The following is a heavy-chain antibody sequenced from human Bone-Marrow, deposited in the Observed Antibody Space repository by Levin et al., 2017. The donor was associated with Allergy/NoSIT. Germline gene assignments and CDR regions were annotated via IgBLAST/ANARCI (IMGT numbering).Heavy chain of an antibody. CDR1: GDSVHSANW. Sequence: SQTLSLPCAVSGDSVHSANWWGWIRQPPGKELEWIGYILYSGFAYYNPSLKSRVTMSLDMSKNQVSLNLNTVTAVDTAIYYCARKGNGIYYFDHWGQGILVTVSS. CDR3: ARKGNGIYYFDH. J-gene: IGHJ4*02. CDR2: ILYSGFA. D-gene: IGHD2-8*01. V-gene: IGHV4-28*01.